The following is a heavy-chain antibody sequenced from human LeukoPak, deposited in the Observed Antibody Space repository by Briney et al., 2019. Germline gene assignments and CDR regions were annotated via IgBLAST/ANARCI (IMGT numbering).Heavy chain of an antibody. CDR1: GGSISSSSYY. Sequence: RPSETLSLTCTVSGGSISSSSYYWGWIRQPPGKGLEWIGSIYYSGSTYYNPSLKSRVTISVDTSKNQFSLKLSSVTAADTAVYYCASQSPSGDFWSGYYFDYWGQGTLVTVSS. V-gene: IGHV4-39*01. CDR2: IYYSGST. D-gene: IGHD3-3*01. J-gene: IGHJ4*02. CDR3: ASQSPSGDFWSGYYFDY.